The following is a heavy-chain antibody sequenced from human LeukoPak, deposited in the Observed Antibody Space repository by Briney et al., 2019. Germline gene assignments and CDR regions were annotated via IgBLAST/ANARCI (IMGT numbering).Heavy chain of an antibody. V-gene: IGHV4-59*01. J-gene: IGHJ4*02. D-gene: IGHD5-24*01. CDR1: GGSISSYY. CDR3: ASSVEMATTNEFDY. CDR2: IYYSGST. Sequence: SETLSLTCTVSGGSISSYYWSWIRQPPGKGLEWIGYIYYSGSTNYNPSLKSRVTISADTSKNQFSLKLSSVTAADTAVYYCASSVEMATTNEFDYWGQGTLVTVSS.